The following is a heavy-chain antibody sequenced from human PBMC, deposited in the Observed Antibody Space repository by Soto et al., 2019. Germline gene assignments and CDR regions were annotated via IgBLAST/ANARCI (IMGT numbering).Heavy chain of an antibody. V-gene: IGHV1-8*02. CDR2: INPNSGNT. J-gene: IGHJ4*02. CDR3: ARHRRGYDFWSGYYTIGVFDY. D-gene: IGHD3-3*01. Sequence: ASVKVSCKASGYTMTSDGVSWVRKATGQGLEWMGWINPNSGNTGYAQKFQGRVTMTRNTSISTAYMELSSLRSEDTAVYYCARHRRGYDFWSGYYTIGVFDYWGQGTLVTVSS. CDR1: GYTMTSDG.